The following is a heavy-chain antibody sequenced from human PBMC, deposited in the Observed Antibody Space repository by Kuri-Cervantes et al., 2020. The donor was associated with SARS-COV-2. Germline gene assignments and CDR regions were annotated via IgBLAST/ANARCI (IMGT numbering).Heavy chain of an antibody. CDR1: GYSFTSYW. CDR3: ARPLSSSSSGRDAFDI. V-gene: IGHV5-51*01. CDR2: IYPGDSDT. D-gene: IGHD6-6*01. Sequence: GGSLRLSCKGSGYSFTSYWIGWLRQMPGKGLEWMGIIYPGDSDTRYSPSFQGQVTISADKSISTAYLQWNSLKASDTAMYYCARPLSSSSSGRDAFDIWGQGTMVTVSS. J-gene: IGHJ3*02.